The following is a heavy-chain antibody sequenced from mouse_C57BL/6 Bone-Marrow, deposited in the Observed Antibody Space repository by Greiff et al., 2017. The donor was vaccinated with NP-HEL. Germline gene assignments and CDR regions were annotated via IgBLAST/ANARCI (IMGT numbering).Heavy chain of an antibody. V-gene: IGHV1-26*01. D-gene: IGHD1-1*01. CDR3: AREHLYSSSYLDY. CDR2: INPNNGGN. Sequence: EVQLQQSGPELVKPGASVKISCKASGYTFTDYYMNWVKQSHGKSLEWIGDINPNNGGNSYNQKFKGKATLTVDKSSSTAYMELRSLTSDDSAVYYCAREHLYSSSYLDYWGQGTTLTVSS. CDR1: GYTFTDYY. J-gene: IGHJ2*01.